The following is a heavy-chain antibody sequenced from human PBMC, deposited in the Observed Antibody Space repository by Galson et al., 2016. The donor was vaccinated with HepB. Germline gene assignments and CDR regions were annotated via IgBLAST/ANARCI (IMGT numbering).Heavy chain of an antibody. CDR2: IKKDGGEK. CDR1: GFTFSTYW. CDR3: GGGDGWIIDS. J-gene: IGHJ4*02. Sequence: SLRLSCAASGFTFSTYWMNWVRQAPGRGLEWAANIKKDGGEKYYVDSVKGRFTIPRDNARNLLSLEMNSLRAEDTAVYYCGGGDGWIIDSWGQGTLVTVSS. D-gene: IGHD5-24*01. V-gene: IGHV3-7*03.